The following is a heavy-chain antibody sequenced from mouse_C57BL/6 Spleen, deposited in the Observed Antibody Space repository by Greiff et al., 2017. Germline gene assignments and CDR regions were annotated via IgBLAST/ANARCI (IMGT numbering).Heavy chain of an antibody. D-gene: IGHD2-1*01. CDR3: ARYPYGNFRGFDY. CDR1: GYTFTSYW. V-gene: IGHV1-55*01. J-gene: IGHJ2*01. CDR2: IYPGSGST. Sequence: QVNVKQPGAELVKPGASVKMSCKASGYTFTSYWITWVKQRPGQGLEWIGDIYPGSGSTNYNEKFKSKATLTVDTSSSTAYMQLSSLTSEDSAVYYCARYPYGNFRGFDYWGQGTTLTVSS.